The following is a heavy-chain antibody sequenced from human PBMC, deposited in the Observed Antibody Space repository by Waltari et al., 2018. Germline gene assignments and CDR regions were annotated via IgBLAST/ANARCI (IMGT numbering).Heavy chain of an antibody. CDR3: ARDSNFGSYYYFDY. V-gene: IGHV4-61*02. Sequence: QVQLQESGPGLVKPSQTLSLTCPVSGGSISSGSYYWTWIRQPAGKGLEWIGRIYTSGSTNYNPSLKSRVTISVDTSKNQFSLKLSSVTAADTAVYYCARDSNFGSYYYFDYWGQGTLVTVSS. J-gene: IGHJ4*02. D-gene: IGHD1-26*01. CDR1: GGSISSGSYY. CDR2: IYTSGST.